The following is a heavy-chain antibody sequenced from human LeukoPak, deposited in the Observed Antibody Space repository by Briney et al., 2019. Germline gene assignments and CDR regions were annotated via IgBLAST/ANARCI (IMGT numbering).Heavy chain of an antibody. CDR1: GFTFSSYG. Sequence: GGSLRLSCAASGFTFSSYGMHWVRQAPGKGLEWVAVIWYDGSNKYYADSVKGRFTISRDNSKNTLYLQMNSLRAEDTAVYYCASQPPPDSSGYYWGQGTLVTVSS. CDR3: ASQPPPDSSGYY. J-gene: IGHJ4*02. CDR2: IWYDGSNK. D-gene: IGHD3-22*01. V-gene: IGHV3-33*01.